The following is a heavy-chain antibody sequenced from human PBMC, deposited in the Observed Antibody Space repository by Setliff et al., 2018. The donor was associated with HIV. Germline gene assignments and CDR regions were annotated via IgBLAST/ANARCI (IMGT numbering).Heavy chain of an antibody. J-gene: IGHJ4*01. Sequence: NPSETLSLTCAVYGESFSGYYWSWIRQPAGKGLEWLGEINHSGRAKYNPSLKSRASISADKSKNQFSLRLTSVTAADTAVYYCAGGAPYCNHGICHLFDYWGHGTLVTVSS. D-gene: IGHD2-8*01. CDR1: GESFSGYY. CDR2: INHSGRA. V-gene: IGHV4-34*01. CDR3: AGGAPYCNHGICHLFDY.